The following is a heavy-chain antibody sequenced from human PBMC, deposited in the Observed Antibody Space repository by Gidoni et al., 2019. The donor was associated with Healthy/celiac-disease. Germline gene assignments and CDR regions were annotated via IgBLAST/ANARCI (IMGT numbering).Heavy chain of an antibody. Sequence: EVQLVESGGGLVQPGGSLGLSCAASGFPFSRYSMNWFRQAPGKGLEWVSYIRSSSSTIYYADSVKGRFTISRDNAKNSLYLQMNSLRAEDTAVYYCARVGEYYYGSGSYYKYYYGMDVWGQGTTVTVSS. CDR3: ARVGEYYYGSGSYYKYYYGMDV. V-gene: IGHV3-48*04. D-gene: IGHD3-10*01. CDR1: GFPFSRYS. CDR2: IRSSSSTI. J-gene: IGHJ6*02.